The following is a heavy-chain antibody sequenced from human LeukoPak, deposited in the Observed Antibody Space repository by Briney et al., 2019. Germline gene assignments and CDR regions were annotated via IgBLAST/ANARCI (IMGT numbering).Heavy chain of an antibody. D-gene: IGHD1-26*01. CDR1: GFTVGSNY. J-gene: IGHJ4*02. V-gene: IGHV3-66*01. CDR3: ATDRGGSPFDY. Sequence: PGGSLRLSCAASGFTVGSNYMSWVRQAPGKGLAGVSVIYSGGSTYYTDSVKGRFTISRDNSKNTLYLQMESLRAEDTAVYYCATDRGGSPFDYWGQGTLVTVSS. CDR2: IYSGGST.